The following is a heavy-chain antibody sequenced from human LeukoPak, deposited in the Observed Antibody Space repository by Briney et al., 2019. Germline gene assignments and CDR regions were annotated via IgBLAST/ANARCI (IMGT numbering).Heavy chain of an antibody. Sequence: PGGSLRLSCAASGFTFSSYGMHWVRQAPGKGLEWVAVISYDGSSKYYADSVKGRFTISRDNAKNSLYLQMNSLRAEDTALYHCARGYYDILTGYSPRGAFDIWGQGTMVTVSS. CDR2: ISYDGSSK. CDR3: ARGYYDILTGYSPRGAFDI. J-gene: IGHJ3*02. V-gene: IGHV3-30*03. CDR1: GFTFSSYG. D-gene: IGHD3-9*01.